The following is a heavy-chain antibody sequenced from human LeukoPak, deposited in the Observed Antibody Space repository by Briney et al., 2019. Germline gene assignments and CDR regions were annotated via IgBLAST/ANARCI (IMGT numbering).Heavy chain of an antibody. Sequence: GGSLRLSCAASGFNVNNDYMSWVRQAPGKGLEWVSSISSSSSYIYYADSVKGRFTISRDNAKNSLYLQMNSLRAEDTAVYYCARDVGSNYDFWSGYYPAYYFDYWGQGTLVTVSS. CDR1: GFNVNNDY. D-gene: IGHD3-3*01. V-gene: IGHV3-21*01. CDR3: ARDVGSNYDFWSGYYPAYYFDY. CDR2: ISSSSSYI. J-gene: IGHJ4*02.